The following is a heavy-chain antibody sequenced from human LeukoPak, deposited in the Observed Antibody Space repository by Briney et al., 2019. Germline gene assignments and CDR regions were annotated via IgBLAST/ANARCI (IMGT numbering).Heavy chain of an antibody. D-gene: IGHD3-9*01. CDR2: INHSGST. V-gene: IGHV4-34*01. Sequence: SETLSLTCAVYGGSFSGYYWTWIRQPPGKGLEWIGEINHSGSTNYNPSLKSRVTISVDTSKNQFSLKLSSVTAADTAVYYCARGRITIYWGQGTLVTVSS. J-gene: IGHJ4*02. CDR3: ARGRITIY. CDR1: GGSFSGYY.